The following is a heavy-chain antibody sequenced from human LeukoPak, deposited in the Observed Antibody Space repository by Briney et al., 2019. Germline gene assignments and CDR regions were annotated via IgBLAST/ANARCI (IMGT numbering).Heavy chain of an antibody. CDR3: AKVPFEYSGSSYFDY. Sequence: GGSLRLSCAASGFRFSSQWMSRVRQAPGKGLEWVAIVNQGGTGKYYVDSVKGRFTISRDNAENSLYLQMNSLRVEDTALYYCAKVPFEYSGSSYFDYWGQGTLVTVSS. J-gene: IGHJ4*02. D-gene: IGHD1-26*01. CDR2: VNQGGTGK. CDR1: GFRFSSQW. V-gene: IGHV3-7*03.